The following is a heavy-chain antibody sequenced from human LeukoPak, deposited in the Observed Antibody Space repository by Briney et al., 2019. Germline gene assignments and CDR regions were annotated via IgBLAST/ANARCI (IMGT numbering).Heavy chain of an antibody. D-gene: IGHD3-22*01. V-gene: IGHV1-2*02. J-gene: IGHJ3*02. Sequence: GASVTVSCNASGYTFTDYYMHWVRQAPGQGLEWMGWINPNIGGTNYAQKFQGRVTVTRDTSISTAYMDLSRLRSDDTAVYYCARAGVWDYSDSSGYHNAAFDIWGQGTMVTVSS. CDR2: INPNIGGT. CDR1: GYTFTDYY. CDR3: ARAGVWDYSDSSGYHNAAFDI.